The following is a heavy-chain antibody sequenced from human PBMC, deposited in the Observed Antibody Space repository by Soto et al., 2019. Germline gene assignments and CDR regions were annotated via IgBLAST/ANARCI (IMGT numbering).Heavy chain of an antibody. CDR2: IYSGGST. CDR3: ARDRGSSWYYFDY. CDR1: GFTVSSNY. V-gene: IGHV3-66*01. D-gene: IGHD6-13*01. J-gene: IGHJ4*02. Sequence: QPGGSLRLSCAACGFTVSSNYMSWVRHAPGKGLEWVSVIYSGGSTYYADSVKGRFTISRDNSKNTLYLQMNSLRAEDTAVYYCARDRGSSWYYFDYWGQGTLVTVSS.